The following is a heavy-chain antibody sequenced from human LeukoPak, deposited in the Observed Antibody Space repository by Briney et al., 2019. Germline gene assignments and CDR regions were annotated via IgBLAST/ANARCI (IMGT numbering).Heavy chain of an antibody. V-gene: IGHV4-39*01. CDR1: GGSISSSSYY. D-gene: IGHD3-10*01. J-gene: IGHJ6*02. CDR3: ASYGSGSYQSGPYYYYHYGMDV. CDR2: IHYSGST. Sequence: SETLSLTCTVSGGSISSSSYYWGWIRQPPGKGLEWIGRIHYSGSTYYNPSLKSRVTISVDTSKNQFSLKLSPVTAADTAVYYCASYGSGSYQSGPYYYYHYGMDVWGQGTTVTVSS.